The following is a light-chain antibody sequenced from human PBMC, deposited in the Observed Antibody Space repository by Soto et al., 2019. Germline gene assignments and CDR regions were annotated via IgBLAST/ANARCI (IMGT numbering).Light chain of an antibody. J-gene: IGKJ5*01. V-gene: IGKV3-20*01. CDR2: GAS. CDR3: QQYDSSPIT. Sequence: EIVLTQSPGTLYLSPGERATLSCRASQSFTSSYLAWYQQKPGQAPRLLIYGASSRATGIPDRFSGSGSGTDFTLTISRLEPEDFAVYYCQQYDSSPITFGQGTRLEIK. CDR1: QSFTSSY.